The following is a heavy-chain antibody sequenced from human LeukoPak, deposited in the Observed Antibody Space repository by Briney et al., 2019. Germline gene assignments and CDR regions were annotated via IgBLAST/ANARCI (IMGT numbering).Heavy chain of an antibody. Sequence: SETLSLTCTVSGGSISSYYWSWIRQPAGKGLEWIGRIYTSGSTNYNPSLKSRVTMSVDTSKNQFSLKLSSVTAADTAVYYCAREDDFWSGYSYNWFDPWGQGTLVTVSS. CDR1: GGSISSYY. J-gene: IGHJ5*02. CDR2: IYTSGST. D-gene: IGHD3-3*01. V-gene: IGHV4-4*07. CDR3: AREDDFWSGYSYNWFDP.